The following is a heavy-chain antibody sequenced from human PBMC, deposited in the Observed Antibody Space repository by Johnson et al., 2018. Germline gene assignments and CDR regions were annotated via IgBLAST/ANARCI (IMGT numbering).Heavy chain of an antibody. J-gene: IGHJ6*03. CDR2: INPSGGST. Sequence: QVQLVQSGAEVKKPGASVKVSCKASGYTFTSYYMHWVRQAPGQGLEWMGIINPSGGSTSYAQKFQGRVTMTRNTSISTAYMELSSLRSEDTAVYYCTTEVPDYGDYTPHYYYSMDVWGKGTTVTVSS. D-gene: IGHD4-17*01. V-gene: IGHV1-46*01. CDR3: TTEVPDYGDYTPHYYYSMDV. CDR1: GYTFTSYY.